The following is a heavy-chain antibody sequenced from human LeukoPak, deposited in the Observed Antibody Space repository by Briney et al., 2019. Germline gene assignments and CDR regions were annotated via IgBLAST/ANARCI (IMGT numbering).Heavy chain of an antibody. J-gene: IGHJ4*02. D-gene: IGHD3-22*01. CDR2: ISGSGGST. Sequence: GGSLRLSCAASGFTFSSYGMSWVRQAPGKGLEWVSAISGSGGSTYYADSVKGRFTISRDNSKNTLYLQMNSLRAEDTAVYYCAKWDTYYDSSGYYFYWGQGALVTVSS. CDR1: GFTFSSYG. V-gene: IGHV3-23*01. CDR3: AKWDTYYDSSGYYFY.